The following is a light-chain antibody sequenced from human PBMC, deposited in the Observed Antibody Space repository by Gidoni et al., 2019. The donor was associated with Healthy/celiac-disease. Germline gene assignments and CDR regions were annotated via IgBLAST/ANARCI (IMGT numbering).Light chain of an antibody. CDR2: GAS. J-gene: IGKJ2*04. V-gene: IGKV3-20*01. CDR3: QQYGSSPPPCS. CDR1: QSVSSSY. Sequence: EIVLTQSPGTLSLSPGERATLSCRASQSVSSSYLAWYQQKPGQAPMLLIYGASSRATGIPDRFSGSGSGTDFTLTISRLEPEDFAVYYCQQYGSSPPPCSFGQGTKLEIK.